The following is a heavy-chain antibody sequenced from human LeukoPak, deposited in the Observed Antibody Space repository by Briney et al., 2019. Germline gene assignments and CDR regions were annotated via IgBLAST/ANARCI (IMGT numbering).Heavy chain of an antibody. D-gene: IGHD3-22*01. Sequence: PSETLSLTCTVSGGSISNYYWNWFRQTPGKGLEWIGYIYYSGSTNYNPSLKSRVTVSVDTSKSQFSLNLSSVTAADTAVYYCARLGEVITDLWGQGTLVTISS. CDR3: ARLGEVITDL. V-gene: IGHV4-59*01. CDR2: IYYSGST. J-gene: IGHJ4*02. CDR1: GGSISNYY.